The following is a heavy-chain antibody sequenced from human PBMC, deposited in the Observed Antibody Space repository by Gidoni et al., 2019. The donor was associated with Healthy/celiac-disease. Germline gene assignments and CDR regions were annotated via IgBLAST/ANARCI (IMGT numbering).Heavy chain of an antibody. Sequence: QVQLQQWGAGLLKPSETLSLTCAVYGGSFSGYYWSWLRQPPGKVLEWHWEIKHSGSTNYNPSLNRRVTISVDTSKNQFSLKLSSLTAADTAVYYCARIRRKYYYDRDAFDIWGQGTMVTVSS. J-gene: IGHJ3*02. V-gene: IGHV4-34*01. CDR1: GGSFSGYY. D-gene: IGHD3-22*01. CDR2: IKHSGST. CDR3: ARIRRKYYYDRDAFDI.